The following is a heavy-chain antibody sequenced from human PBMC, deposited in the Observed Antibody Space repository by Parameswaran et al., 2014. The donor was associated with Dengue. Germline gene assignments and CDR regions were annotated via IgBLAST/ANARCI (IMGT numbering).Heavy chain of an antibody. D-gene: IGHD1-26*01. CDR3: ARDRGVGATPMS. Sequence: RWIRQPPGKGLEWVSVIYSGGSTYYADSVKGRFTISRDNSKNTLYLQMNSLRAEDTAVYYCARDRGVGATPMSWGQGTLVTVSS. CDR2: IYSGGST. J-gene: IGHJ5*02. V-gene: IGHV3-53*01.